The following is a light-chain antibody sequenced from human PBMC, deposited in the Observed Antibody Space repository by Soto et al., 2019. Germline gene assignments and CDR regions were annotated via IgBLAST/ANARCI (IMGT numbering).Light chain of an antibody. Sequence: QSVLTQPPSVSGAAGQRVTISCTGSRSNLGANYAVHWYQQLPGTAPKLLIFDNTKRPSGVPDRFSGSKSGTSASLAITGLQAEDEAYYFCQSYDTSPVFGGGTKLTV. J-gene: IGLJ2*01. V-gene: IGLV1-40*01. CDR2: DNT. CDR1: RSNLGANYA. CDR3: QSYDTSPV.